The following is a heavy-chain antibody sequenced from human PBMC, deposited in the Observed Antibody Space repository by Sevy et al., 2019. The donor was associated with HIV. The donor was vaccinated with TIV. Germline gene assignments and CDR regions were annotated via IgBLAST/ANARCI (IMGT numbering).Heavy chain of an antibody. D-gene: IGHD2-15*01. CDR1: GYTLTELS. V-gene: IGHV1-24*01. CDR2: FDPEDGET. Sequence: ASVKVSCKVSGYTLTELSMHWVRQAPGKGLEWMGGFDPEDGETIYAQKFRGRDTMTEDTSTDTAYMELSSLRSEDTAVYYCAIAGRVRVMVAATRAGYFQHWGQGTLVTVSS. J-gene: IGHJ1*01. CDR3: AIAGRVRVMVAATRAGYFQH.